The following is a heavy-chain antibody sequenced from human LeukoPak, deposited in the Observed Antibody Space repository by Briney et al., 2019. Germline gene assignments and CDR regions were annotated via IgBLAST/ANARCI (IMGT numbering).Heavy chain of an antibody. D-gene: IGHD5-18*01. CDR3: AKGEGYSYGLQDY. V-gene: IGHV3-23*01. CDR1: GFTFSSYA. Sequence: GGSLRLSCAASGFTFSSYAMRWVRQAPGKGLEWVSGISGSGGSTHCADSVKGRFTISRDNSKNTLYLQMNSLRAEDTAVYYCAKGEGYSYGLQDYWGQGTLVTVSS. J-gene: IGHJ4*02. CDR2: ISGSGGST.